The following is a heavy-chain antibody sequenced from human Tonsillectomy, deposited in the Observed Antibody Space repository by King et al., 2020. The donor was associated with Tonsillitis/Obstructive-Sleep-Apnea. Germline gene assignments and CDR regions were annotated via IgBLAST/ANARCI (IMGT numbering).Heavy chain of an antibody. D-gene: IGHD3/OR15-3a*01. CDR1: GFTFDDFT. J-gene: IGHJ4*02. Sequence: VQLVESGGVVVQPGGSLRLSCEASGFTFDDFTMHWVRQAPGKGLEWVSLISWDGGSTNYADSVKGRFTIARDNSKNSLYLQMNSLKTEDTAVYYCAGGLAPNHWGQGTLVTVSS. CDR2: ISWDGGST. CDR3: AGGLAPNH. V-gene: IGHV3-43*01.